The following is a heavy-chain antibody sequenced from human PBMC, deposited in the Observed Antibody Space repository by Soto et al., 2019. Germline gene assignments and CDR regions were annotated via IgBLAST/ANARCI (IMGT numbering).Heavy chain of an antibody. CDR2: ISYDGGNK. Sequence: GGSLRLSCAASGFTFANYAIHWVRQAPGKGLEWVAVISYDGGNKNHADSVKGRFINSMDNSRTALFRQMNYLRAKGTAVCYCASDGWLYYDSTSQGMDIRGQGTTVTISS. J-gene: IGHJ6*02. V-gene: IGHV3-30-3*01. CDR1: GFTFANYA. CDR3: ASDGWLYYDSTSQGMDI. D-gene: IGHD3-22*01.